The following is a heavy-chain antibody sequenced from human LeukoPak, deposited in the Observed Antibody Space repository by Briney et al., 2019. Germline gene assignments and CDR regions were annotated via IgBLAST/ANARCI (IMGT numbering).Heavy chain of an antibody. J-gene: IGHJ4*02. D-gene: IGHD3-22*01. Sequence: PGGSLRLSCAASGFTFSNYAMSWVRQAPGKGLEWVSAISGSGGSTYYADSVKGRFTISRDNSKNTLFLQMNSLRAEDTAVYYCAKDWSPYYDSSGYPPGQLFDYWGQGTLVTVSS. CDR1: GFTFSNYA. CDR3: AKDWSPYYDSSGYPPGQLFDY. V-gene: IGHV3-23*01. CDR2: ISGSGGST.